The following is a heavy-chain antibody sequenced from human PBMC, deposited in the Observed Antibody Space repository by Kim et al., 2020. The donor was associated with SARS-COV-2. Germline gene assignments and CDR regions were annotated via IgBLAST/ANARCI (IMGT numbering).Heavy chain of an antibody. D-gene: IGHD3-10*01. J-gene: IGHJ6*02. CDR3: ATDVPPMILGEGGVGYGLDV. Sequence: ASVKVSCKVSGYTLTELTMHWVRQAPGKGLEWMGGFDPEDGETVYAQKFQGRVTMTEDTSTDTAYMELSSLRSEDTGVYYCATDVPPMILGEGGVGYGLDVWGQGTTVTVSS. V-gene: IGHV1-24*01. CDR1: GYTLTELT. CDR2: FDPEDGET.